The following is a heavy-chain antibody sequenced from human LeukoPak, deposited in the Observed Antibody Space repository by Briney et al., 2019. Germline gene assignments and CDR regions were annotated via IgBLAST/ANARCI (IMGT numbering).Heavy chain of an antibody. Sequence: ASVTVSCTASGYTFTGYYMHWVRQAPGQGLEWMGWINPNSGGTNYAQKFQGWVTMTRDTSISTAYMELSRLRSGDTAVYYCARGITGTTHYYYGMDVWGQGTTVTVSS. CDR2: INPNSGGT. CDR1: GYTFTGYY. D-gene: IGHD1-7*01. CDR3: ARGITGTTHYYYGMDV. V-gene: IGHV1-2*04. J-gene: IGHJ6*02.